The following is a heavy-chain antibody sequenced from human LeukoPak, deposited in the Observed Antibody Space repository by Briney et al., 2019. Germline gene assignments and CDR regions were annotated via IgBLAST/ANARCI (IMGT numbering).Heavy chain of an antibody. J-gene: IGHJ4*02. D-gene: IGHD2-15*01. CDR3: ARGRDGSRYSSSDY. CDR1: GFTISNYA. CDR2: SLSRGART. Sequence: GGSLRLSCAASGFTISNYAMSWVREAPGKGLEGVSSLSRGARTYQADSVQGRITFSRDRSKNTLYLPVTSLRGDDTAVYFCARGRDGSRYSSSDYWGEGTLVTVSS. V-gene: IGHV3-23*01.